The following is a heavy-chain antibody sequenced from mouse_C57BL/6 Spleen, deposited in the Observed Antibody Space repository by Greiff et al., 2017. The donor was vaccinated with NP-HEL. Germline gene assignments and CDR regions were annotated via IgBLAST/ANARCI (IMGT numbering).Heavy chain of an antibody. CDR2: IYPGSGST. J-gene: IGHJ2*01. Sequence: QVQLQQPGAELVKPGASVKMSCKASGYTFTSYWITWVKQRPGQGLAWIGDIYPGSGSTNYNEKFKSKATLTVDTSSSTAYMQLSSLTSEDSAVYYCARKPPFYYGREGDYWGQGTTLTVSS. D-gene: IGHD2-1*01. CDR1: GYTFTSYW. V-gene: IGHV1-55*01. CDR3: ARKPPFYYGREGDY.